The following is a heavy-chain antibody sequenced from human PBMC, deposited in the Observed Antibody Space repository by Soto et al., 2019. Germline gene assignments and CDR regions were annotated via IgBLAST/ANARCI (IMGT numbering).Heavy chain of an antibody. CDR1: GGSISSGGYY. CDR2: IYYSGST. J-gene: IGHJ5*02. V-gene: IGHV4-31*03. Sequence: QVQLQESGPGLVKPSQTLSLTCTVSGGSISSGGYYWSWIRQHPGKGLEWIGYIYYSGSTYYNPSLKSRVTISVDTSKNQFSLKLSSVTAADTAVYYCARGFFVVVPAASPGGWFDPWGQGTLVTVSS. D-gene: IGHD2-2*01. CDR3: ARGFFVVVPAASPGGWFDP.